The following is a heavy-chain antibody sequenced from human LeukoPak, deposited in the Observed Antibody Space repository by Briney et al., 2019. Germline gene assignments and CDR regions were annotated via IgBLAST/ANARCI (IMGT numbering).Heavy chain of an antibody. J-gene: IGHJ4*02. D-gene: IGHD3-22*01. V-gene: IGHV3-23*01. Sequence: GGSLSLSCAASGFPFSRYAMSWARQAPGKGREWVSAICGRDGSTYYADSVKGRFTISRDNSKNTLYLQMNSLRAEDTAVYYCAKCESPITMIVVVTGGLFDYWGQGTLVTVSS. CDR2: ICGRDGST. CDR3: AKCESPITMIVVVTGGLFDY. CDR1: GFPFSRYA.